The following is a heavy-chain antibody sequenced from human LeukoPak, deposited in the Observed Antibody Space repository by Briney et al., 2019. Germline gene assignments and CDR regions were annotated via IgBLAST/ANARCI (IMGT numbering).Heavy chain of an antibody. J-gene: IGHJ4*02. CDR2: IKRKTDGGTT. CDR3: NTFPGSLAAINAYYFDY. Sequence: GGSLRLSCAASGVTFNNAWMSWVRQAPGKGLEWVGHIKRKTDGGTTDYAAPVKGRFTISRDDSKNTLYLQMNSLKTEDTAVYYCNTFPGSLAAINAYYFDYWGQGTLVTVSS. CDR1: GVTFNNAW. V-gene: IGHV3-15*01. D-gene: IGHD6-6*01.